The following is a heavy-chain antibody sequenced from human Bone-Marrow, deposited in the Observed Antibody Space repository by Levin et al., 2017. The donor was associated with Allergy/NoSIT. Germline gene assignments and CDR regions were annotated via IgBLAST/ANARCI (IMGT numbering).Heavy chain of an antibody. J-gene: IGHJ5*02. CDR2: INPNSGGT. V-gene: IGHV1-2*06. D-gene: IGHD3-3*01. CDR3: ARVSPFVGVVMSHGWFDP. CDR1: GYTFTGYY. Sequence: ASVKVSCKASGYTFTGYYMHWVRQAPGQGLEWMGRINPNSGGTNYAQKFQGRVTMTRDTSISTAYMELSRLRSDDTAVYYCARVSPFVGVVMSHGWFDPWGQGTLVTVSS.